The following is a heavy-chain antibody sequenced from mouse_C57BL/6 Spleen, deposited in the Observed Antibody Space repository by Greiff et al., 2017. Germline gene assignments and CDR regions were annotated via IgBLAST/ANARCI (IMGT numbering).Heavy chain of an antibody. CDR3: ARGGEYPYYFDY. J-gene: IGHJ2*01. CDR1: GYSFTDYH. Sequence: EVQLQESGPELVKPGASVKISCKASGYSFTDYHMNWVKQSNGKGLEWIGVINPNYGTTSYNQKFKGKATLTVDQSSSTAYMQLNSLTSEDSAVYYCARGGEYPYYFDYGGQGTTLTVSA. V-gene: IGHV1-39*01. D-gene: IGHD5-1*01. CDR2: INPNYGTT.